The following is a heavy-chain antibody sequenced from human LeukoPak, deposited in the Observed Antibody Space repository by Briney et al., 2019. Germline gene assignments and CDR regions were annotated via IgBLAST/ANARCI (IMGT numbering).Heavy chain of an antibody. Sequence: KTGGSLRLSCAASGFTFSDYYMSWTRQAPGKGLEWVSYISSSSSYTNYADSVKGRSTISRDNAKNSLYLQMNSLRAEDTAVYYCARDRGYCSGGSCSYSDYWGQGTLVTVSS. CDR2: ISSSSSYT. CDR1: GFTFSDYY. J-gene: IGHJ4*02. V-gene: IGHV3-11*06. CDR3: ARDRGYCSGGSCSYSDY. D-gene: IGHD2-15*01.